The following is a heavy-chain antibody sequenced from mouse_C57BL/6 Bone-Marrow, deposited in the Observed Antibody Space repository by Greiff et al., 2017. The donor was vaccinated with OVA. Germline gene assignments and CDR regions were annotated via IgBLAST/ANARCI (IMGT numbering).Heavy chain of an antibody. Sequence: ESGPGLVKPSQSLSLTCSVTGYSITSGYYWNWIRQFPGNKLEWMGYISYDGSNNYNPSLKNRISITRDTSKNQFFLKLNSVTTEDTATYYCARGELFYAMDYWGQGTSVTVSS. V-gene: IGHV3-6*01. CDR1: GYSITSGYY. J-gene: IGHJ4*01. CDR2: ISYDGSN. CDR3: ARGELFYAMDY. D-gene: IGHD4-1*01.